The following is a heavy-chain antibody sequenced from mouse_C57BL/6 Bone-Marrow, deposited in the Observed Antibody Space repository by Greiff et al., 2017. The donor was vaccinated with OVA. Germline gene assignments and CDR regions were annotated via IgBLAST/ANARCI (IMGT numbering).Heavy chain of an antibody. CDR3: ANRPYYGSIYYAMDY. J-gene: IGHJ4*01. V-gene: IGHV1-55*01. CDR2: IYPGSGST. CDR1: GYTFTSYW. Sequence: QVQLQQSGAELVKPGASVKMSCKASGYTFTSYWITWVKPRPGQGLEWIGDIYPGSGSTNYNEKFKSKATLTVDTSSSTAYMQLSILTSEDSAVYYCANRPYYGSIYYAMDYWGQGTSVTVSS. D-gene: IGHD1-1*01.